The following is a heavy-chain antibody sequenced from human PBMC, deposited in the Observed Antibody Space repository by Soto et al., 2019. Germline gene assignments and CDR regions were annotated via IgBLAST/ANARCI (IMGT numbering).Heavy chain of an antibody. CDR3: ATTEDYFEY. V-gene: IGHV4-31*03. CDR2: IFYSGST. CDR1: VVSLTGGTYY. J-gene: IGHJ4*02. Sequence: PSETLSLTCTVSVVSLTGGTYYCSWIRQHPGKGLEWIGYIFYSGSTDYNPSLKSRVNISVDTSKNQFSLKLNSVTAADTAVYFCATTEDYFEYWGQGTMVTVSS.